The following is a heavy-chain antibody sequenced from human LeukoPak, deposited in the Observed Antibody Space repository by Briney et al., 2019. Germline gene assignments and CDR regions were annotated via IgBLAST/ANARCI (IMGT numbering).Heavy chain of an antibody. CDR2: IYYSGST. V-gene: IGHV4-39*07. CDR3: ATSIAARPNGFDY. CDR1: GGSISSSSYY. Sequence: SETLSLTCTVSGGSISSSSYYWGWIRQPPGKGLEWIGSIYYSGSTYYNPSLKSRVTMSVDTSKNQFSLKLSSVTAADTAVYYCATSIAARPNGFDYWGQGTLVTVSS. D-gene: IGHD6-6*01. J-gene: IGHJ4*02.